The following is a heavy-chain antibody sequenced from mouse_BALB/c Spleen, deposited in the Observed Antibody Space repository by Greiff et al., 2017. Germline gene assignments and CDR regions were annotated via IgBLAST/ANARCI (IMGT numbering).Heavy chain of an antibody. Sequence: VQLVESGPGLVAPSQSLSITCTVSGFSLTSYGVHWVRQPPGKGLEWLGVIWAGGSTNYNSALMSRLSISKDNSKSQVFLKMNSLQTDDTAMYYCARGGLGLWYFDVWGAGTTVTVSS. V-gene: IGHV2-9*02. CDR3: ARGGLGLWYFDV. D-gene: IGHD4-1*01. CDR1: GFSLTSYG. CDR2: IWAGGST. J-gene: IGHJ1*01.